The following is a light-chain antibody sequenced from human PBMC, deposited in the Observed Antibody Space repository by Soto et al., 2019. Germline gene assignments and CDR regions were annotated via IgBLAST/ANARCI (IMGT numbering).Light chain of an antibody. V-gene: IGLV2-14*01. Sequence: QSVLTQPASVSGSPGQSLTISCTGTSSDVGGYNSVSWYQQHPGKAPKLILYDVTDRPSGVSYRFSGSKSGNTASLTISGLQAADKADYFLISFTRNMTNVFGTGTKFPLL. J-gene: IGLJ1*01. CDR2: DVT. CDR3: ISFTRNMTNV. CDR1: SSDVGGYNS.